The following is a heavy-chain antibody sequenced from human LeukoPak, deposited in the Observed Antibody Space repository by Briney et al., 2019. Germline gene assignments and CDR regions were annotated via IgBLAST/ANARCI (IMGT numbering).Heavy chain of an antibody. D-gene: IGHD2/OR15-2a*01. J-gene: IGHJ6*02. CDR3: AREGYFYGMDV. V-gene: IGHV4-30-2*01. Sequence: SETLSLTCAVSGGSVSSGGFSWRWIRQPPGKGLECIGSISHTGSTYYNPSLKSRVTISVDSSKNQFSLKLSFVTAADTAVYYCAREGYFYGMDVWGQGTTVTVSS. CDR1: GGSVSSGGFS. CDR2: ISHTGST.